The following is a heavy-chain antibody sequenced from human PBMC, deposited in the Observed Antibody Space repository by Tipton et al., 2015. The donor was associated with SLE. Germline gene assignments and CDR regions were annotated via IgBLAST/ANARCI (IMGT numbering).Heavy chain of an antibody. CDR2: IYHSGNT. J-gene: IGHJ3*02. CDR1: GYSISSDYY. CDR3: ARDGDAIVGTTGAFDI. Sequence: TLSLTCTVSGYSISSDYYWGWIRQPPGKGLTWIGNIYHSGNTYYSPSLRSRLTISIDASKKQFSMRLTSVTAADTAVYYCARDGDAIVGTTGAFDIWGQGTMVTVSS. D-gene: IGHD1-26*01. V-gene: IGHV4-38-2*02.